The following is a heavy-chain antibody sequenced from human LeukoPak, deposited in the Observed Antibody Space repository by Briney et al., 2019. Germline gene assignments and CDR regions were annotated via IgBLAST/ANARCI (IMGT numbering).Heavy chain of an antibody. D-gene: IGHD3-10*01. CDR1: GFTFNIYS. CDR2: ISSITSTI. J-gene: IGHJ6*03. V-gene: IGHV3-48*01. Sequence: PGGSLRLSCAASGFTFNIYSMNWVRQAPGKGLEWVSYISSITSTINYADSVKGRFTISRDNAKNSLYLQMNSLRAEDTAVYYCASGDYYMDVWGKGTTVTVSS. CDR3: ASGDYYMDV.